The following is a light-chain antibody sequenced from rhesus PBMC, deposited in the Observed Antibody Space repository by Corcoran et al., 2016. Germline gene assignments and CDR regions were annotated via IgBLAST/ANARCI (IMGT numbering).Light chain of an antibody. V-gene: IGKV3-53*02. CDR2: GAS. CDR3: QKYSSSWT. Sequence: QVILTQSPATLSLSPGERATLSCRASQSVSSSLAWYQQKPGQAPRLLIYGASSRSTGIPDRFSGSGSGTEFTLTISSLEPEDFAVYYCQKYSSSWTFGQGTKVEI. CDR1: QSVSSS. J-gene: IGKJ1*01.